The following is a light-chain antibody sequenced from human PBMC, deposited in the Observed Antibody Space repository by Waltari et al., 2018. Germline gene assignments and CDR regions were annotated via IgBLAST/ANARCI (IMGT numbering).Light chain of an antibody. V-gene: IGKV3-20*01. J-gene: IGKJ4*01. Sequence: ESVLTQSPVTLSLSPGERATLSCRASQSVSSSYLAWYQQKPGQAPRLLIYGASSRATGIPDRFSGSGYGTDFTLTISRLEPEDFAVYYCQQYGSSPPSLTFGGGTKVEIK. CDR3: QQYGSSPPSLT. CDR2: GAS. CDR1: QSVSSSY.